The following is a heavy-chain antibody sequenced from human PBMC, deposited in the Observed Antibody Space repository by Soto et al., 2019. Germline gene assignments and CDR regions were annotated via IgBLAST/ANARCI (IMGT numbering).Heavy chain of an antibody. CDR2: IYYSGST. Sequence: QVQLQESGPGLVKPSETLSLTCTVSGGSISSYYWSWIRQPPGKGLEWIGYIYYSGSTNYNPSLXRXVXIXXDTSKNQFSLKLTSVTAADTAVYYCARRYGGNFDYWGQGTLVTVSS. J-gene: IGHJ4*02. CDR3: ARRYGGNFDY. V-gene: IGHV4-59*01. CDR1: GGSISSYY. D-gene: IGHD1-26*01.